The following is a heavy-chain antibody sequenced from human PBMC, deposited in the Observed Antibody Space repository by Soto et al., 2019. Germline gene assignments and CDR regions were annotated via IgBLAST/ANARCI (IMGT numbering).Heavy chain of an antibody. V-gene: IGHV4-30-4*01. J-gene: IGHJ5*02. CDR1: GGSISSGDYY. CDR3: ARDGDYYDSSGYHWFDP. CDR2: IYYSGST. Sequence: SETLSLTCTVSGGSISSGDYYWSWIRQPPGKGLEWIGYIYYSGSTYYNPSLKSRVTISVDTSKNQFSLKLSSVTAADTAVYYCARDGDYYDSSGYHWFDPWGQGTLVTVS. D-gene: IGHD3-22*01.